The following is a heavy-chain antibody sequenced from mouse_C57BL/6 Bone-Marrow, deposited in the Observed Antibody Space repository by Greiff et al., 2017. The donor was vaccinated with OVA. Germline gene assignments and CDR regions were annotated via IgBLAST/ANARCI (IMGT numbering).Heavy chain of an antibody. Sequence: SCKASGYTFTSYWMQWVKQRPGQGLEWIGEIDPSDSYTNYNQKFKGKATLTVDTSSSTAYMQLSSLTSEDSAVYYCARCQLTGTPAWFAYWGQGTLVTVSA. CDR3: ARCQLTGTPAWFAY. J-gene: IGHJ3*01. CDR2: IDPSDSYT. CDR1: GYTFTSYW. D-gene: IGHD4-1*01. V-gene: IGHV1-50*01.